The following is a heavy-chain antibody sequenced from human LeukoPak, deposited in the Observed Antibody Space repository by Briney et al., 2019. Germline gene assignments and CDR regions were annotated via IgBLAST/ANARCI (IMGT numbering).Heavy chain of an antibody. J-gene: IGHJ4*02. D-gene: IGHD3-22*01. CDR2: INHSGST. V-gene: IGHV4-39*07. CDR3: ARGRRYYYDSSGYVDY. Sequence: SETLSLTCTVSGGSISSGGYYWSWIRQPPGKGLEWIGEINHSGSTNYNPSLKSRVTISVDTSKDQFSLKLSSVTAADTAVYYCARGRRYYYDSSGYVDYWGQGTLVTVSS. CDR1: GGSISSGGYY.